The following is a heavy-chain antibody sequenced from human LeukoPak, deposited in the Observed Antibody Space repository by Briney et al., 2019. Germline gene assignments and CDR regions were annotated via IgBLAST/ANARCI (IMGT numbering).Heavy chain of an antibody. CDR2: IYSGGST. V-gene: IGHV3-53*01. Sequence: PGGSLRLSCAASGFTVSSNYMSWVRQAPGKGLEWVSVIYSGGSTYYADSVKGRFTISRDNSKNTLYLQMNSLRAEDTAVYYCAKVKYYDSSGDAFDIWGQGTMVTVSS. CDR1: GFTVSSNY. D-gene: IGHD3-22*01. CDR3: AKVKYYDSSGDAFDI. J-gene: IGHJ3*02.